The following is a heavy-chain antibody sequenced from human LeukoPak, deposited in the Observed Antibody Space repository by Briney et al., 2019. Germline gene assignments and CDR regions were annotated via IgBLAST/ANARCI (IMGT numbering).Heavy chain of an antibody. J-gene: IGHJ6*03. CDR1: GFTFSSYT. CDR3: ARMQYSSSPPYYMDV. CDR2: ISSSATYI. D-gene: IGHD6-6*01. Sequence: GGSLRLSCGGSGFTFSSYTMNWVRQAPGKGLEWVASISSSATYIYYADSVKGRFTISRDNSKNTLYLQMNSLRAEDTAVYYCARMQYSSSPPYYMDVWGKGTTVTVSS. V-gene: IGHV3-21*04.